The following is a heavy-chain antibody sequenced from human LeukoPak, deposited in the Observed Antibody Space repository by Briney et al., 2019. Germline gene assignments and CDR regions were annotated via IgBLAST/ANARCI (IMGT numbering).Heavy chain of an antibody. CDR3: VRHKVPAARTHLDL. D-gene: IGHD2-2*01. CDR1: GASVNSRDSY. Sequence: SETLSLTCSVSGASVNSRDSYWAWVRQSPGKGLEWIGTITYTATTYSNPSLNSRFTLSLDTSKDQFSLNLNSVSAADTAVYYCVRHKVPAARTHLDLWGQGTLVIVSS. J-gene: IGHJ4*02. V-gene: IGHV4-39*07. CDR2: ITYTATT.